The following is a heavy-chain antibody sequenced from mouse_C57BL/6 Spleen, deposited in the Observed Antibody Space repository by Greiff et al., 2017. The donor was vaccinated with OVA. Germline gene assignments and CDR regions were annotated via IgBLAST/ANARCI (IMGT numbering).Heavy chain of an antibody. CDR1: YTFTDYYM. CDR2: YPGSGNTY. CDR3: RESPTTVVATGFDY. D-gene: IGHD1-1*01. J-gene: IGHJ2*01. Sequence: VQLQQSGPELVKPGASVKMSCKASGYTFTDYYMHWVKQKPGKGLEWIGEIYPGSGNTYYNEKFKGKATLTADTSSSTAYMQLSSLTSEDSAVYFCARESPTTVVATGFDYWGQGTTLTVSS. V-gene: IGHV1-83*01.